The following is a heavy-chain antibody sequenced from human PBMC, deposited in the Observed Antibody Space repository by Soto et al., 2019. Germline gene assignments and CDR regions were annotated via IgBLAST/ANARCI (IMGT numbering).Heavy chain of an antibody. CDR2: VDDGGNT. D-gene: IGHD3-9*01. J-gene: IGHJ4*02. Sequence: SETLSITCGVYGGSFSGHFWSWVRQPPGKGLEWIGEVDDGGNTNSNPSLKSRVTISLDTSKNQFSLNLNSVTAADTAMYYCARVAQFDILTGYYPFDYWGQGTLVTVS. CDR1: GGSFSGHF. CDR3: ARVAQFDILTGYYPFDY. V-gene: IGHV4-34*01.